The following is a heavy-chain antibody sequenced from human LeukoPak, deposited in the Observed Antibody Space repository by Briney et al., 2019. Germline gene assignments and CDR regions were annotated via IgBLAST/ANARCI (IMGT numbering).Heavy chain of an antibody. CDR3: ARARVPIAVAGLYYFDY. CDR1: GYTVTDYF. CDR2: MNPKNGDT. J-gene: IGHJ4*02. Sequence: ASVKVSCKASGYTVTDYFMHWVRQAPGQGLEWMGWMNPKNGDTKNAQKFQGRVTMTRDTSSNSAYMDLTRLKSDDPAVYYCARARVPIAVAGLYYFDYWGQGALVTVSS. D-gene: IGHD6-19*01. V-gene: IGHV1-2*02.